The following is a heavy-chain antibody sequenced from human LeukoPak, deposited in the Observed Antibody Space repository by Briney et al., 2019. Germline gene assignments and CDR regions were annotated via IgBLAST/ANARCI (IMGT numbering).Heavy chain of an antibody. CDR2: IFYSGNT. CDR1: SGSVSSGSYY. J-gene: IGHJ4*02. V-gene: IGHV4-61*01. Sequence: SETLSLTCTVSSGSVSSGSYYWSWIRQPPGKGLEWIGYIFYSGNTNYNPSLKSRVTISVDTSKNQFSLKLTSVTAADTAVYYCARFPYCGGDCYFFNDYWGQGTLVTVSS. CDR3: ARFPYCGGDCYFFNDY. D-gene: IGHD2-21*02.